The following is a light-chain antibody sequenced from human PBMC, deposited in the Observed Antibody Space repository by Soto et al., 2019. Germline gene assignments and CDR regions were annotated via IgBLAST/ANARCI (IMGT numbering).Light chain of an antibody. CDR2: EDK. CDR3: QAWDSGTVI. V-gene: IGLV3-1*01. Sequence: SYELTQPPSVSVSPGQTASITCSGDELGSKYASWYQQKPGQSPVLVIYEDKKRPSGIPERFSGSNSANTATLTISGTQAIDEADYSCQAWDSGTVIFGGGTKLTVL. CDR1: ELGSKY. J-gene: IGLJ2*01.